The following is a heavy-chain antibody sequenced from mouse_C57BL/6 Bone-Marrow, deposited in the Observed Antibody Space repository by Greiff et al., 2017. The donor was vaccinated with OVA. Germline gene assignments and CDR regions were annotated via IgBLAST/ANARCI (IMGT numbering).Heavy chain of an antibody. V-gene: IGHV1-18*01. CDR3: ARRLRWYFDV. D-gene: IGHD1-1*01. CDR2: INPNNGGT. CDR1: GYTFTDYN. Sequence: VQLQQSGPELVKPGASVKIPCKASGYTFTDYNMDWVKQSHGKSLEWIGDINPNNGGTIYNQKFKGKATVTVDKSSSTAYMELRSLTSEDTAVYYCARRLRWYFDVWGTETTVTVSS. J-gene: IGHJ1*03.